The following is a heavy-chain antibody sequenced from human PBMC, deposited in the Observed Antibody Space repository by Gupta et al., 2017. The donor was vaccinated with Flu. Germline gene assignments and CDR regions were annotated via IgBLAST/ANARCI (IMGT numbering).Heavy chain of an antibody. D-gene: IGHD3-3*01. CDR2: INHSGST. CDR1: GGSFSGYY. Sequence: QVQLQQWGAGLLKPSETLSLTCAVYGGSFSGYYWSWIRQPPGKGLEWIGEINHSGSTNYNPSLKSRVTISVDTSKNQFSLKLSSVTAADTAVYYCAFGIFGVVEMDYWGQGTLVTVSS. CDR3: AFGIFGVVEMDY. V-gene: IGHV4-34*01. J-gene: IGHJ4*02.